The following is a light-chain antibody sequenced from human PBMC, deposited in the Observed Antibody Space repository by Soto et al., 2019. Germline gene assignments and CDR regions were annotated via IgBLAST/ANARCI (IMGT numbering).Light chain of an antibody. J-gene: IGLJ2*01. CDR3: AAWDGSLNNVL. V-gene: IGLV1-44*01. Sequence: QSVLTQPPSASGTPGQMVSISCSGSGSSIGTNTVNWYRQLPGTAPKLLIYANNQRPSGVPDRFSGSKSGTSASLAISGLQSEDEAEYYCAAWDGSLNNVLFGGGTKVTVL. CDR2: ANN. CDR1: GSSIGTNT.